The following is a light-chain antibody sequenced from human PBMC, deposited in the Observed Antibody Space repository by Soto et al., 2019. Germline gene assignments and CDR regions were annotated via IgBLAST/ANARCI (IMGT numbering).Light chain of an antibody. CDR1: QSVNSNF. V-gene: IGKV3-20*01. CDR2: GAS. CDR3: QQYGRSRMMDS. J-gene: IGKJ2*01. Sequence: EIVLTQSPGTLSLSPGERATLSCRASQSVNSNFLAWNQQKPGQAPRLLIYGASTRAAGVPDRFSGSGSGTDFNLSMTRLQPYDFAMYYCQQYGRSRMMDSFGQGTKPGVK.